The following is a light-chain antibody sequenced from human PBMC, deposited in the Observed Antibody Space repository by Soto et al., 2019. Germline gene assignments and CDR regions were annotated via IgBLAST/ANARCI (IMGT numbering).Light chain of an antibody. CDR2: EAT. CDR3: CSYANIYIWV. J-gene: IGLJ3*02. Sequence: QSALSQPASVSGSPGQSITIPCTGSSSDVGSNNLVSWYQQHPGKAPKVMIYEATTRPSGVSNRFSGSKSGNTASLTISGLQAEDEADYYCCSYANIYIWVFGGGTKLTVL. V-gene: IGLV2-23*01. CDR1: SSDVGSNNL.